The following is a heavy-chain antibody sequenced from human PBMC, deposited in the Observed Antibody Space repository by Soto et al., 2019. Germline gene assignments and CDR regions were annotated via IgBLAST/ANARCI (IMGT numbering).Heavy chain of an antibody. CDR1: GFTFSSYW. CDR3: ARDRLNNAYNTFFDY. Sequence: GGSLRLSCAASGFTFSSYWMHWVRQAPGKGLVWVSRINSDGSSTSYADSVKGRFTISRDNAKNTLYLQMNSLRAEDTAVYFCARDRLNNAYNTFFDYWGQGTLVTVSS. CDR2: INSDGSST. V-gene: IGHV3-74*01. D-gene: IGHD1-1*01. J-gene: IGHJ4*02.